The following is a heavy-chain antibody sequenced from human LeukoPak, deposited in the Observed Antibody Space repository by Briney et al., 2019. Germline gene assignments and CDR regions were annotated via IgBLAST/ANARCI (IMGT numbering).Heavy chain of an antibody. J-gene: IGHJ4*02. D-gene: IGHD3-10*01. V-gene: IGHV4-59*01. CDR1: GGSISSYY. CDR3: ATGSGNYYNRAFDY. Sequence: PSATLSLTCTVSGGSISSYYWSWIQQPPGNGLEWIGYIYYSGTTYYNPSLKSRVTISVDTSKNQFSLKLSSVTAADTAVYYCATGSGNYYNRAFDYWGQGTLVTVSS. CDR2: IYYSGTT.